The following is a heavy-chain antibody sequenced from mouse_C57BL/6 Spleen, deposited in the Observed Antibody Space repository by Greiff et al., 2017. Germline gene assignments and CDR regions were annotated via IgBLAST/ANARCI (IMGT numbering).Heavy chain of an antibody. Sequence: VQRVESGPELVKPGASVKISCKASGYSFTSYYIHWVKQRPGQGLEWIGWIYPGSGNTKYNEKFKGKATLTADTSSSTAYMQLSSLTSEDSAVYYCARPGTYWYFDVWGTGTTVTVSS. CDR3: ARPGTYWYFDV. CDR1: GYSFTSYY. V-gene: IGHV1-66*01. J-gene: IGHJ1*03. CDR2: IYPGSGNT. D-gene: IGHD4-1*01.